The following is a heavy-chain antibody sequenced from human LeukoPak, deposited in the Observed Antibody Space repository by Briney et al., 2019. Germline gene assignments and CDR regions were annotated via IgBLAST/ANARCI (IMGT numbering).Heavy chain of an antibody. Sequence: SETLSLTCAVYGGSSSGYYWSWIRQPPGKGLEWIGEINHSGSTNYNPSLKSRVTISVDTSKNQFSLKLSSVTAADTAVYYCARATLYGDYEDYWGQGTLVTVSS. J-gene: IGHJ4*02. CDR3: ARATLYGDYEDY. CDR1: GGSSSGYY. V-gene: IGHV4-34*01. CDR2: INHSGST. D-gene: IGHD4-17*01.